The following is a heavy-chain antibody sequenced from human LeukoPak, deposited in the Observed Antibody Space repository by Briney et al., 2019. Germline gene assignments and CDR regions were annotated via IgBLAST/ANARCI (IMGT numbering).Heavy chain of an antibody. CDR1: GFTFSSYA. CDR3: AKAVGAYCGRDCYRPPDY. Sequence: PGGSLRLSCAASGFTFSSYAMSWVRQAPGKGLEWVSAISGSGGSTYYADSVKGRFTISRDNSKNTLYLQMNSLRAEDTAVYYCAKAVGAYCGRDCYRPPDYWRQGTLVTVSP. V-gene: IGHV3-23*01. CDR2: ISGSGGST. J-gene: IGHJ4*02. D-gene: IGHD2-21*02.